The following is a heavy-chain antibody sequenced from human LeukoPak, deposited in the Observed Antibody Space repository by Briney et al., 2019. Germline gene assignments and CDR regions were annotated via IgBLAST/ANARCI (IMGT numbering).Heavy chain of an antibody. CDR2: INQDESSI. Sequence: GGSLRLSCAASGFTLSRYWMSWVRQAPGKGLEWVASINQDESSIFYVDSVKGRFTISRDNSKNTLYLQMNSLRAEDTAVYYCARRAGAYSHPYDYWGQGTLVTVSS. J-gene: IGHJ4*02. D-gene: IGHD4/OR15-4a*01. V-gene: IGHV3-7*03. CDR1: GFTLSRYW. CDR3: ARRAGAYSHPYDY.